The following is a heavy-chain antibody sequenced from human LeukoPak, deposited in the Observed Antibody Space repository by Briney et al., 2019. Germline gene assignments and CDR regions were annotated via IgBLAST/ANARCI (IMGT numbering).Heavy chain of an antibody. CDR2: IYYSGST. J-gene: IGHJ6*02. CDR1: GGSFSGYY. V-gene: IGHV4-31*11. CDR3: ARDQIGDGSGRDGMDV. Sequence: SETLSLTCAVYGGSFSGYYWSWIRQHPGKGLEWIGYIYYSGSTYYNPSLKSRVTISVDTSKNQFSLKLSSVTAADTAVYYCARDQIGDGSGRDGMDVWGQGTTVTVSS. D-gene: IGHD3-10*01.